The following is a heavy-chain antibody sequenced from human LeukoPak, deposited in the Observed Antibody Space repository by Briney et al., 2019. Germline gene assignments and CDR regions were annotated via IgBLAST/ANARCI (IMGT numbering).Heavy chain of an antibody. CDR3: ARGGYSSSWYQILVSPFYY. V-gene: IGHV4-31*03. CDR2: IYYSGST. CDR1: GGSISSGGYY. D-gene: IGHD6-13*01. J-gene: IGHJ4*02. Sequence: PSQTLFLTCTVSGGSISSGGYYWSWIRQHPWKGLEWIGYIYYSGSTNYNPSLTRRVPIPVDTSKSQFSLKLGSVTDADTAVYYCARGGYSSSWYQILVSPFYYWRQGTLVTVSS.